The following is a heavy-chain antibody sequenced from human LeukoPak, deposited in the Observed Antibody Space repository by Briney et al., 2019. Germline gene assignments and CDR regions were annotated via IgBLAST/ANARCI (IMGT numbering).Heavy chain of an antibody. D-gene: IGHD4-17*01. Sequence: GGSLRLSCAASGFTFSSYSMNWVRQAPGKGPEWVANIKQDGSEKYYVDSVKGRFTISRDNAKNSLYLQMNSLRAEDTAVYYCARGLGDYADYYYYMDVWGKGTTVTVSS. V-gene: IGHV3-7*01. CDR2: IKQDGSEK. CDR1: GFTFSSYS. CDR3: ARGLGDYADYYYYMDV. J-gene: IGHJ6*03.